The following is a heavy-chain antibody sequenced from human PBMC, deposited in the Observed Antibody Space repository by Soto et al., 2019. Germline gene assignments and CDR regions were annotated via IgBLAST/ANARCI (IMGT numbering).Heavy chain of an antibody. CDR3: ARDWSHYYGA. J-gene: IGHJ5*02. CDR2: IWYDGSIK. CDR1: GFTFSTYG. Sequence: GGSLRLSCAASGFTFSTYGMHWVRQAPGKGLEWVAVIWYDGSIKYYADSVRGRFTISRDNSKNTLYLQMNSLRDEDTAVYYCARDWSHYYGAWGQGTLVTVSS. V-gene: IGHV3-33*01. D-gene: IGHD3-10*01.